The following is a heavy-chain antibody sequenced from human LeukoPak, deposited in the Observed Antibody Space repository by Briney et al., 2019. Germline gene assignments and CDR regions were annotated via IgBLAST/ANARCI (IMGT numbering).Heavy chain of an antibody. D-gene: IGHD3-10*01. CDR1: GGSIGSGGYS. Sequence: SQTLSLTCAASGGSIGSGGYSWSWIRQPPGKGLEWIGYIYHSGSTYYNPSLKSRVTISVDRSKNQFSVKLSSVTAADTAVYYCYGSGSYYNDAFDIWGQGTMVTVSS. CDR2: IYHSGST. J-gene: IGHJ3*02. CDR3: YGSGSYYNDAFDI. V-gene: IGHV4-30-2*01.